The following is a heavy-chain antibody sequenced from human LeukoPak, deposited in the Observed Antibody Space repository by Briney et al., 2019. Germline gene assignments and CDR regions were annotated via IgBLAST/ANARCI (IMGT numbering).Heavy chain of an antibody. Sequence: SETLSLTCTVSGGSISSSSYYWGWIRQPPGKGLEWIGYIYYSGSTFYNPSLKSRLTISIDTSNNQFSLKLSSVTAADTAVYYCARVAPGGGSGWEFDYWGQGTLVTVSS. CDR1: GGSISSSSYY. CDR3: ARVAPGGGSGWEFDY. D-gene: IGHD6-19*01. J-gene: IGHJ4*02. CDR2: IYYSGST. V-gene: IGHV4-31*03.